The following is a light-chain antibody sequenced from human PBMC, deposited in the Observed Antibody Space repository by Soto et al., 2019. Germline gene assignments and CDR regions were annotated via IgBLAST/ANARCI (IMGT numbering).Light chain of an antibody. CDR2: EVN. Sequence: QSALTQPASLSGSPGQSITISCTGTSSDIGAYDYVSWFQQHPGKAPKLMISEVNNRPSGVSNRFSGSKSGNTAYLTISGLQVEDEAVYFCSSFTTTSTDVFGTGTKVTVL. CDR1: SSDIGAYDY. J-gene: IGLJ1*01. V-gene: IGLV2-14*01. CDR3: SSFTTTSTDV.